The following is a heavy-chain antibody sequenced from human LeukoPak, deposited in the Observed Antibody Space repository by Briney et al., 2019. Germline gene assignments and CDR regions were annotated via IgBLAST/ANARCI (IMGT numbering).Heavy chain of an antibody. CDR3: AKGKYYYDSSGYYY. D-gene: IGHD3-22*01. CDR1: GFTFSSYG. Sequence: GGSLRLSRAASGFTFSSYGMSWVRQAPGKGLEWVSAISGSGGSTYYADSVKGRFTISRDNSKNTLYLQMNSLRAEDTAVYYCAKGKYYYDSSGYYYWGQGTLVTVSS. V-gene: IGHV3-23*01. J-gene: IGHJ4*02. CDR2: ISGSGGST.